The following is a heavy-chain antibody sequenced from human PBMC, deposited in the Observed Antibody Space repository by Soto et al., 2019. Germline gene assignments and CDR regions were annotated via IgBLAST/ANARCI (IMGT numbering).Heavy chain of an antibody. J-gene: IGHJ4*02. Sequence: RRLSCAASGFTFISYAMSWVRQAPGKGLEWVSAISGSGGSTYYADSVKGRFTISRDNSKNTLYLQMNSLRAEDTAVYYCAKGVGDTARTYFDYWGQGTLVTVSS. CDR3: AKGVGDTARTYFDY. D-gene: IGHD5-18*01. V-gene: IGHV3-23*01. CDR1: GFTFISYA. CDR2: ISGSGGST.